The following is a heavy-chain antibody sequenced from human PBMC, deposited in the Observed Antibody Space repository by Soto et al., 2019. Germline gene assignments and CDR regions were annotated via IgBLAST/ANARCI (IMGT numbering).Heavy chain of an antibody. V-gene: IGHV4-31*03. CDR1: GGSISSGGYY. J-gene: IGHJ3*02. Sequence: QVQLRESGPGLVKPSQTLSLTCTVSGGSISSGGYYWSWIRQNPGKGLEWIGYIYYSGTTNYNPSLKRRLTISVDTSKNQFSLKLNSMTAADTAVYYCARDESATDAFDIWGQGTMVTVSS. CDR3: ARDESATDAFDI. CDR2: IYYSGTT. D-gene: IGHD5-12*01.